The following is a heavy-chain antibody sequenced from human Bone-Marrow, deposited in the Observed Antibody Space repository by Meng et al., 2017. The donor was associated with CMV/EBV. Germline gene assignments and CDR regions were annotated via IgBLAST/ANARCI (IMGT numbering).Heavy chain of an antibody. CDR3: AITEYYDFSSDARSPGPPRDY. J-gene: IGHJ4*02. Sequence: GGSLRLSCAGSGFTFSYYWLHWVRQTPGQGLVWVSRISADGSDTTYADSVKGRFTISRDNAKDTLFLQMDSLRVEDTGVYYCAITEYYDFSSDARSPGPPRDYWGQGTLVTVSS. V-gene: IGHV3-74*03. D-gene: IGHD3-3*01. CDR2: ISADGSDT. CDR1: GFTFSYYW.